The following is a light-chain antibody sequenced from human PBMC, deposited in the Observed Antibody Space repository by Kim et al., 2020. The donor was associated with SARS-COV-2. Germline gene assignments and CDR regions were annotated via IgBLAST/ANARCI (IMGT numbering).Light chain of an antibody. Sequence: SASVGDRVIMTCRASQSISSWLAWYQQKPGKAPKLLIYKASSLESGVPSRFSGSGSGTEFSLTISSLQPDDFATYYCQQYDNYITFGPGTKVDIK. CDR3: QQYDNYIT. CDR2: KAS. CDR1: QSISSW. V-gene: IGKV1-5*03. J-gene: IGKJ3*01.